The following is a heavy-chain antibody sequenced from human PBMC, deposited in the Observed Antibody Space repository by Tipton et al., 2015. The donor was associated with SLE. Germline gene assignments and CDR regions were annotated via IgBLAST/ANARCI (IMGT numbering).Heavy chain of an antibody. CDR2: IYHSGST. V-gene: IGHV4-38-2*02. D-gene: IGHD3-16*01. CDR1: GYSISSGYY. Sequence: TLSLTCAVSGYSISSGYYWGWIRQPPGKGLEWIGSIYHSGSTYYNPSLKSRVTISVDTSKNQFSLKLSSVTAADTAVYYCARDDPGGFLLAFDPWGQGTLVTVSS. J-gene: IGHJ5*02. CDR3: ARDDPGGFLLAFDP.